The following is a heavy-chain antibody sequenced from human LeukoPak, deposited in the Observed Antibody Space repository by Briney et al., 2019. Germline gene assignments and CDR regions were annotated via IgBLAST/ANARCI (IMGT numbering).Heavy chain of an antibody. CDR3: ARAGSSAYLIDY. D-gene: IGHD3-22*01. J-gene: IGHJ4*02. V-gene: IGHV4-59*01. Sequence: SETLSLTCTVSGGSISSYYWSGIRQPPGKGLEWIGYIYYSGSTNYNPSLKSRVTISVDTSKNQFSLELTSVTAADTAVYYCARAGSSAYLIDYWGQGTLVTVSS. CDR1: GGSISSYY. CDR2: IYYSGST.